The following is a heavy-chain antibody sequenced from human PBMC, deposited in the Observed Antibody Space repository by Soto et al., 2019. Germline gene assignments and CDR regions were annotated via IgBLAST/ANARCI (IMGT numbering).Heavy chain of an antibody. CDR1: GGSISSSSYY. Sequence: SETLSLTCTVSGGSISSSSYYWGWIRQPPGKGLEWIGSIYYSGSTSYNPSLKSRVTISVDTSKNQFSLQLNSVTPDDTAVYYCARLIGNSWLDSWGQGTLVTVS. CDR2: IYYSGST. V-gene: IGHV4-39*01. CDR3: ARLIGNSWLDS. J-gene: IGHJ5*01.